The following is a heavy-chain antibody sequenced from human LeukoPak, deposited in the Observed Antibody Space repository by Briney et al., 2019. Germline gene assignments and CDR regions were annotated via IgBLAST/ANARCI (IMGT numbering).Heavy chain of an antibody. J-gene: IGHJ4*02. D-gene: IGHD3-16*02. CDR3: ARDGYTTDDFDY. CDR2: IYTSGST. CDR1: GGSISSYY. Sequence: SETLSLTRTVSGGSISSYYWSCIRQPAGKGLEWIGRIYTSGSTNYNPSLKSRVTMSVDTPKNQFSLKLSSVTAADTAVYYCARDGYTTDDFDYWGQGTLVTVSS. V-gene: IGHV4-4*07.